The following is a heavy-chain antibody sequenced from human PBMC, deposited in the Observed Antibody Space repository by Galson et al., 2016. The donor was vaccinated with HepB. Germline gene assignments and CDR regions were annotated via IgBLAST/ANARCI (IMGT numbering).Heavy chain of an antibody. CDR1: GGTFSSYG. CDR3: ARGGIGYNSSPDAFDI. D-gene: IGHD6-13*01. CDR2: IIPIISTT. J-gene: IGHJ3*02. V-gene: IGHV1-69*13. Sequence: SVKVSCKASGGTFSSYGVTWVRQAPGQGLEWMGEIIPIISTTKYAQNFQGRVTITADESTTTAYMELSSLRSEDTAVYYCARGGIGYNSSPDAFDIWGQGTMVTVSS.